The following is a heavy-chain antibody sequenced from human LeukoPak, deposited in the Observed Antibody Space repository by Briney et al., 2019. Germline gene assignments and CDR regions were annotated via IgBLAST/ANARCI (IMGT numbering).Heavy chain of an antibody. Sequence: NPSQTLSLTCTVSGGSINSGNYYWSWLRQPAGKRLEWIGRIYASGSTDYNPSLKSRVTISVDTSRNQFSLRLSAVTAADTAVYYCARDSIYGYDYWGQGTLVTVSS. D-gene: IGHD2/OR15-2a*01. CDR2: IYASGST. CDR1: GGSINSGNYY. CDR3: ARDSIYGYDY. J-gene: IGHJ4*02. V-gene: IGHV4-61*02.